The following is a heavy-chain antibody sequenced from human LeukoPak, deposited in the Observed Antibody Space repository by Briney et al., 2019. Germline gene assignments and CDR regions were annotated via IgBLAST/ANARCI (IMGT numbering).Heavy chain of an antibody. CDR3: AKSSGNNPLDY. D-gene: IGHD1-14*01. Sequence: PGESLRLSCKGSGYSFTNYWINWVRQMPGKGLEWMGRIYYSDSYSNYSPSFQGHVTISTDKSNNTAYVQWSSLKASDTAMYYCAKSSGNNPLDYWGQGSLVTVSS. CDR1: GYSFTNYW. V-gene: IGHV5-10-1*01. CDR2: IYYSDSYS. J-gene: IGHJ4*02.